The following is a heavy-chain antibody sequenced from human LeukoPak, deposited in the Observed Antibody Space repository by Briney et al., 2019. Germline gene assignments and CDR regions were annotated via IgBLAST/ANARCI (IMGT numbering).Heavy chain of an antibody. CDR3: ARDFRYCGGDCNY. Sequence: PGGSLRLSCAASGFTFSSYSMNWVRQAPGKGLEWVSSISSSSSYIYYADSVKGRFTISRDNAKNSLYLQMNSLRAEDTAVYYCARDFRYCGGDCNYWGQGNLVTVSS. CDR1: GFTFSSYS. D-gene: IGHD2-21*01. V-gene: IGHV3-21*01. CDR2: ISSSSSYI. J-gene: IGHJ4*02.